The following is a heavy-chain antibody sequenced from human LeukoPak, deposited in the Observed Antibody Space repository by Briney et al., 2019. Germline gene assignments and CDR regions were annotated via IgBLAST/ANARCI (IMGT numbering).Heavy chain of an antibody. V-gene: IGHV1-18*01. Sequence: ASVKVSCKVTGYIFSNYGISWVRQAPGHGLEWMGLISSGGNTNYAPKFQDRATMTTDTSTSTAYMELSSLRSEDTAVYYCARVKQDSSGFWYFDYWGQGTLVTVSS. J-gene: IGHJ4*02. CDR1: GYIFSNYG. CDR2: ISSGGNT. D-gene: IGHD6-19*01. CDR3: ARVKQDSSGFWYFDY.